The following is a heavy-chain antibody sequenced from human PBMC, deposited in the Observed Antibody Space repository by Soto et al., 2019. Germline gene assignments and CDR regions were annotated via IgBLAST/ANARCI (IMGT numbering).Heavy chain of an antibody. CDR1: NDSIRSDNW. CDR3: ARRLFVRGTLGYYDY. Sequence: PSETLSLTCSVSNDSIRSDNWWSWVRQPPGKGLEWIGEIFHSGSSNNNPSLKSRVTLSVDKTKNEFSLKLNSVTAADTAVYYCARRLFVRGTLGYYDYWGQGTLVTVPS. CDR2: IFHSGSS. D-gene: IGHD3-10*02. J-gene: IGHJ4*02. V-gene: IGHV4-4*02.